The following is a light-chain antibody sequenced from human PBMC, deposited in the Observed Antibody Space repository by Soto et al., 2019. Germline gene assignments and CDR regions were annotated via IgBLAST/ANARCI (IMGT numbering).Light chain of an antibody. CDR1: SSDVGGYNY. Sequence: QSVLTQPASLTGSPGQSITISCPGTSSDVGGYNYVSWYQQHPGKAPKLMIYDVSNRPSGVSNRFSGAKSGNTASLTISGLQAEDEADYYCSSYTSSSTLGYVFGTGTKVTVL. CDR3: SSYTSSSTLGYV. V-gene: IGLV2-14*01. CDR2: DVS. J-gene: IGLJ1*01.